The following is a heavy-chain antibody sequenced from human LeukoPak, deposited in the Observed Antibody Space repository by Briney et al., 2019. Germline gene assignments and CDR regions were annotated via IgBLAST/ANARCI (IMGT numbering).Heavy chain of an antibody. CDR1: GFTFSSYA. J-gene: IGHJ6*02. CDR2: ISGSGGST. CDR3: ARAKDSSGYYFGSYYYGMDV. V-gene: IGHV3-23*01. D-gene: IGHD3-22*01. Sequence: GSLRLSCAASGFTFSSYAMSWVRQAPGKGLEWVSAISGSGGSTYYADSVKGRFTISRDNAKNSLYLQMNSLRAEDTAVYYCARAKDSSGYYFGSYYYGMDVWGQGTTVTVSS.